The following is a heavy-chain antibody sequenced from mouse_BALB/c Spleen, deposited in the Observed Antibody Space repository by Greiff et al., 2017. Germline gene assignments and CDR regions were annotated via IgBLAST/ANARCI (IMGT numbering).Heavy chain of an antibody. CDR3: ARERMLKSYWYFDV. Sequence: VKLMESGPGLVAPSQSLSITCTVSGFSLTSYGVHWVRQPPGKGLEWLGVIWAGGSTNYNSALMSRLSISKDNSKSQVFLKMNSLQTDDTAMYYCARERMLKSYWYFDVWGAGTTVTVSS. CDR2: IWAGGST. D-gene: IGHD1-3*01. V-gene: IGHV2-9*02. CDR1: GFSLTSYG. J-gene: IGHJ1*01.